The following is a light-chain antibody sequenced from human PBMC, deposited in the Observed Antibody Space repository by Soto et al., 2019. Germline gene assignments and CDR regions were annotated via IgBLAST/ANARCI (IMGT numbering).Light chain of an antibody. Sequence: QSVLTQPASGSGSPGQSIAIYCIGTSNDVGAYNYVSWYQQHPGKAPKLLIYDVSGRPSGVSDRFSGSKSGNSASLTISGLQAEDEAAYYCSSYTTTSTVLFGGGTKVTVL. CDR1: SNDVGAYNY. V-gene: IGLV2-14*01. CDR3: SSYTTTSTVL. CDR2: DVS. J-gene: IGLJ2*01.